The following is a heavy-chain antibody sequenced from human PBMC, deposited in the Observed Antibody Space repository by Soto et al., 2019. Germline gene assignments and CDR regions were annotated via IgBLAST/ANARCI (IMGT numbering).Heavy chain of an antibody. CDR3: AKGDAGVVIVASLDY. CDR2: ISGSGGST. D-gene: IGHD5-12*01. V-gene: IGHV3-23*01. Sequence: PGWSLRLSCAASGFTFSNSAMTWVRQAPGKGLAWVSAISGSGGSTYYADSVKGRFTISRDNSKNTVSLHINSLRAEDTAVYYCAKGDAGVVIVASLDYWGQGTLVTVSS. CDR1: GFTFSNSA. J-gene: IGHJ4*02.